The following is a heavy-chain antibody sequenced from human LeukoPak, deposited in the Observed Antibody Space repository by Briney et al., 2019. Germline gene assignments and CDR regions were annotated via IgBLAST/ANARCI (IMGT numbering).Heavy chain of an antibody. CDR3: ARLEGATYAFDI. CDR2: INPSGGST. D-gene: IGHD1-26*01. CDR1: GYTFTSYY. J-gene: IGHJ3*02. Sequence: GASVKVSCKASGYTFTSYYMHWVRQAPGQGLEWMGIINPSGGSTSYAQKFQGRVTMTRDVSTSTVYMELSSLRSEDTAVYYCARLEGATYAFDIWGQGTMVTVSS. V-gene: IGHV1-46*01.